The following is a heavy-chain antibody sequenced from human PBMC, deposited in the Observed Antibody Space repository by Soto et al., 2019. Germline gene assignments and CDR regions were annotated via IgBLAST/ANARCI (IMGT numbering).Heavy chain of an antibody. Sequence: QVHLVQSGAEVKKPGASVKVSCKCSGYTFTSYGITWVRQAPGQGLEWMGWISAHNGNTDYAQKVQGRVTVTRDTSTSTAYMELRSLRSDDTAVYYCARGRYGDYWGQGPWSPSPQ. V-gene: IGHV1-18*01. CDR1: GYTFTSYG. CDR2: ISAHNGNT. CDR3: ARGRYGDY. J-gene: IGHJ4*02. D-gene: IGHD1-1*01.